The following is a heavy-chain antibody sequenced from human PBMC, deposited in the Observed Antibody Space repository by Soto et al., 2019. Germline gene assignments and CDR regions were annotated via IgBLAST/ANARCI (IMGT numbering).Heavy chain of an antibody. CDR2: ISSSSSYI. D-gene: IGHD3-10*01. V-gene: IGHV3-21*01. CDR3: AREPPEVGNY. CDR1: GFTFSSYS. Sequence: EVQLVESGGGLVKPGGSLRLSCAASGFTFSSYSMNWARQAPGKGLEWVSSISSSSSYIYYADSVKGRFTISRDNAKNSLYLQMNSLRAEDTAVYYCAREPPEVGNYWGQGTLVTVSS. J-gene: IGHJ4*02.